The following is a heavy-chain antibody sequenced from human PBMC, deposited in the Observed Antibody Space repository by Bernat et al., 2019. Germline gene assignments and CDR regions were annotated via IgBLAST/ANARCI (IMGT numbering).Heavy chain of an antibody. CDR1: GGSISSYY. CDR3: ARWPLGAGCDAFDI. D-gene: IGHD1-14*01. J-gene: IGHJ3*02. Sequence: QVQLQESGPGLVKPSETLSLTCTVSGGSISSYYWSWIRQPPGKGLEWIGYIYYSGSTNYNPSLKSRVTISVDTSKNQFSLKLSSVTAADTAVYYCARWPLGAGCDAFDIWGQGTMVTVSS. V-gene: IGHV4-59*01. CDR2: IYYSGST.